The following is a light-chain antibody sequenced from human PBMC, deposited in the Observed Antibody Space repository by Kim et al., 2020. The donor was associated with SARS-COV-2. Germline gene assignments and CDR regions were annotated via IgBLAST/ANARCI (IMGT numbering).Light chain of an antibody. CDR2: AAS. V-gene: IGKV1-27*01. Sequence: DIQMTQSPASLSASVGDRVTITCRASQGISTYLAWYQHKPGKAPQLLIHAASTLQSGVPSRFSGSGSGTDFTLTITSLQLEDVATYYCQKYDSGLRTFGQGTKLEI. CDR3: QKYDSGLRT. J-gene: IGKJ1*01. CDR1: QGISTY.